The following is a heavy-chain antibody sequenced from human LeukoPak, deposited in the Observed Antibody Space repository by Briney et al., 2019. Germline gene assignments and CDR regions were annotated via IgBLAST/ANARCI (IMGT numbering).Heavy chain of an antibody. Sequence: SVKVSCKASGGTFSSYAISWVQQAPGQGLEWMGRIIPIFGIANYAQKFQGRVTITADKSTSTAYMELSSLRSEDTAVYYCARVHQAEGYYYGMDVWGQGTTVTVSS. V-gene: IGHV1-69*04. CDR2: IIPIFGIA. J-gene: IGHJ6*02. CDR3: ARVHQAEGYYYGMDV. CDR1: GGTFSSYA.